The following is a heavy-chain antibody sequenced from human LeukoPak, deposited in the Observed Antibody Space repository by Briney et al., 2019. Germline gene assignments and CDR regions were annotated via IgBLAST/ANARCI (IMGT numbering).Heavy chain of an antibody. CDR3: AKDRGYSSSWALFDY. V-gene: IGHV3-23*01. J-gene: IGHJ4*02. CDR1: GFTFSNFA. Sequence: GGSLRLSCAASGFTFSNFAMNWVRQAPGKGLEWVSVVSGGGGSTYYAASVKGRFTISRDNSKNTVFLQMNSLRVEDTALYYCAKDRGYSSSWALFDYWGQGTLVTVSS. CDR2: VSGGGGST. D-gene: IGHD6-13*01.